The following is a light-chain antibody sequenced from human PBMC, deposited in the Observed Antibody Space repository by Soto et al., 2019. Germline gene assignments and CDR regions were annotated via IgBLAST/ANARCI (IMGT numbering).Light chain of an antibody. CDR1: SSDVGGNNF. CDR3: SSDEGSSNYV. V-gene: IGLV2-8*01. CDR2: EVH. J-gene: IGLJ1*01. Sequence: QSALTQPPSASGSPGQSVTISCTGTSSDVGGNNFVSWYQQHPGKAPKLMIYEVHKRPSGVPDRFSGSKSGNTASLTVAGLQAEEEADYYGSSDEGSSNYVFGAGTKLTVL.